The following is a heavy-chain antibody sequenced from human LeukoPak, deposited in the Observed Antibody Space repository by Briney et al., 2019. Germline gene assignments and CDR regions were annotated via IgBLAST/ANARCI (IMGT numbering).Heavy chain of an antibody. CDR1: GFTFSSYG. Sequence: PGGSLRLSCAASGFTFSSYGMHWVRQAPGKGLEWVAFIRYDGSNKYYADSVKGRFTISRDNSKNTLYLQMNSLRAEDTAVYYCAKDRFDYGDLIFDYWGQGTLVTVSS. V-gene: IGHV3-30*02. CDR3: AKDRFDYGDLIFDY. CDR2: IRYDGSNK. D-gene: IGHD4-17*01. J-gene: IGHJ4*02.